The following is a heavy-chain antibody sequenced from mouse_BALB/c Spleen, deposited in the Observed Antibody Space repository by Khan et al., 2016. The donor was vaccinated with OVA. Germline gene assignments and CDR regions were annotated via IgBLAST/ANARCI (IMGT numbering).Heavy chain of an antibody. Sequence: QVQLKESGAELARPGASVKLSCKTSGYTFTDFYINWVKQRTGQGLEWIGDIYPGSANTYYNEKFKGKATLTVDKSSSTAYMQLSGLTSEDSAVYFCARSGSGSFGFWGQGTLVTVSA. CDR2: IYPGSANT. J-gene: IGHJ3*01. V-gene: IGHV1-77*01. CDR3: ARSGSGSFGF. D-gene: IGHD2-2*01. CDR1: GYTFTDFY.